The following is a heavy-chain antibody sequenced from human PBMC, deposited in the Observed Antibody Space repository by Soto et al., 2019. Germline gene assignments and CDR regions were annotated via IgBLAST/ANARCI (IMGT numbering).Heavy chain of an antibody. CDR2: IYYSGST. CDR3: ARERALDHDAFDI. V-gene: IGHV4-61*01. J-gene: IGHJ3*02. Sequence: QVQLQESGPGLVKPSETLSLTCTVSGGSVSSGSYYWSWIRQPPGKGLEWIGYIYYSGSTNYNPGLKSRVTISVDTSKNQFSLKLSSVTAADTAVYYCARERALDHDAFDIWGQGTMVTVSS. CDR1: GGSVSSGSYY. D-gene: IGHD2-2*03.